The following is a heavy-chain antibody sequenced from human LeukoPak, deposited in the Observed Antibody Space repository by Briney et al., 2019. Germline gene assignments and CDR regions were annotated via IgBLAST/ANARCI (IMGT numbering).Heavy chain of an antibody. CDR3: ARGVSGWYSSAAHFDY. D-gene: IGHD6-19*01. V-gene: IGHV4-34*01. CDR1: GGSFSGYY. CDR2: INHSGST. J-gene: IGHJ4*02. Sequence: SETPSLTCAVYGGSFSGYYWSWIRQPPGKGLEWIGEINHSGSTNYNPSLKSRVTISVDTSKNQFSLKLSSVTAADTAVYYCARGVSGWYSSAAHFDYWGQGTLVTVSS.